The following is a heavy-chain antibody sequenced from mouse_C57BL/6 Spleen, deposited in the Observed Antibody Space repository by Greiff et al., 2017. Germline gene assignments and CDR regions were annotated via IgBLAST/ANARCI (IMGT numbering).Heavy chain of an antibody. CDR1: GYAFSSSW. V-gene: IGHV1-82*01. J-gene: IGHJ4*01. D-gene: IGHD1-1*01. CDR3: ARGECSDGEYYAVDD. Sequence: VQLQQSGPELVKPGASVKISCKASGYAFSSSWMTWVKQRPGKGLEWIGRIYPGDGDTNYNGKFKGKATLTADKSSSTAYMQLSSLTSEDSAVYCCARGECSDGEYYAVDDWGQGASVSVSS. CDR2: IYPGDGDT.